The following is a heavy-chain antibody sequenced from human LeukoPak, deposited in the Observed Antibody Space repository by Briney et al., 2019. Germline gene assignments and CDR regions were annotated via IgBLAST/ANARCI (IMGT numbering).Heavy chain of an antibody. Sequence: PGGSLRLSCAASGFTFSSYSMTWVRQAPGKGLEWVSSISSSSSYIYYADSVKGRFTISRDNAKNSLYLTMNSLRAEDTAVYYCARVPTALYYGFDYCGQGTLVTVSS. V-gene: IGHV3-21*01. J-gene: IGHJ4*02. CDR1: GFTFSSYS. CDR3: ARVPTALYYGFDY. D-gene: IGHD3-10*01. CDR2: ISSSSSYI.